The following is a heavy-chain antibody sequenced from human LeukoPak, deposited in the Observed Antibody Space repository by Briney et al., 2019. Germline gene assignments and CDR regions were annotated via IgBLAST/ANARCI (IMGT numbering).Heavy chain of an antibody. J-gene: IGHJ5*02. V-gene: IGHV1-18*04. CDR3: AINPIVVVPAATSGANWFDP. D-gene: IGHD2-2*01. CDR2: ISAYNGNT. Sequence: EASVKVSCKASGYTFTSYSISWVRQAPGQGLEWMGWISAYNGNTNYAQKLQGRVTMTTDTSTSTAYMELRSLRSDDTAVYYCAINPIVVVPAATSGANWFDPWGQGTLVTVSS. CDR1: GYTFTSYS.